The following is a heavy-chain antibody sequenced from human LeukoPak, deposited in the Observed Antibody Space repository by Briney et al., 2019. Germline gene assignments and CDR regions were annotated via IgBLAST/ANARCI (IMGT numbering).Heavy chain of an antibody. CDR1: RFIFSNYY. D-gene: IGHD5-12*01. V-gene: IGHV3-11*01. J-gene: IGHJ5*02. CDR3: ARAGTYGGYKVFDN. CDR2: IDAHGGTN. Sequence: GRSLRLSCAASRFIFSNYYMSWIRQAPGNGLEWIATIDAHGGTNYYADSAQDRFTISRDNAKNSLFLQMNSLTAEDTAVYFCARAGTYGGYKVFDNWGKGTPVTVSS.